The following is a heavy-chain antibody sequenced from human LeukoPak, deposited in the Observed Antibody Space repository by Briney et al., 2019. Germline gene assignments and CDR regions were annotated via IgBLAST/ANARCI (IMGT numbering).Heavy chain of an antibody. V-gene: IGHV3-21*01. CDR3: ARDRVAAAPGYWFDP. J-gene: IGHJ5*02. D-gene: IGHD6-13*01. CDR1: GFTFSSYS. Sequence: GGSLRLSCAASGFTFSSYSMNWVRQAPGKGLEWVSSISSSSSYIYYADSVKGRFTISRDNAKNSLYLQMNGLRAEDTAVYYCARDRVAAAPGYWFDPWGQGTLVTVSS. CDR2: ISSSSSYI.